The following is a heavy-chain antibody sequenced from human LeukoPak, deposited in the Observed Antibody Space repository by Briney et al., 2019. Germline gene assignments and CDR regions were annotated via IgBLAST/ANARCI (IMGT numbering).Heavy chain of an antibody. CDR3: ATVVGRTTPTTAY. CDR2: IYHTGST. J-gene: IGHJ4*02. CDR1: GYSISSDYF. D-gene: IGHD1-1*01. Sequence: SETLSLTCTVSGYSISSDYFWGWIRQPPGKGLEWIGSIYHTGSTFYNSSLKSRVTISVDTSKNQFSLKLNSVTAADTAVYYCATVVGRTTPTTAYWGRGTLVTVSS. V-gene: IGHV4-38-2*02.